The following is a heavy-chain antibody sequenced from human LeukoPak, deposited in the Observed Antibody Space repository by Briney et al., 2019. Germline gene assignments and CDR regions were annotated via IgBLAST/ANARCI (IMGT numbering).Heavy chain of an antibody. J-gene: IGHJ4*02. CDR1: GLTISRNW. D-gene: IGHD2-2*01. CDR3: ARHDCSSTSCSQSLDY. V-gene: IGHV3-7*01. CDR2: INQDGSAR. Sequence: PGGSLRLSCAASGLTISRNWMSWVRQAPGKGLEWAANINQDGSARDYVDSVRGRFTISRDNPKNSLFLQMNSLRAEDTALYYCARHDCSSTSCSQSLDYWGRGTLVTVSS.